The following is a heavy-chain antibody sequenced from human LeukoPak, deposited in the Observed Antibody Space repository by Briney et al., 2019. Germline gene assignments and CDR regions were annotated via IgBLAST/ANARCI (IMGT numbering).Heavy chain of an antibody. D-gene: IGHD5-18*01. V-gene: IGHV1-8*02. J-gene: IGHJ4*02. CDR3: ARGPRYGYSYGYSVDY. CDR1: GYTFTGYY. CDR2: MNPNSGNT. Sequence: VASVKVSCKASGYTFTGYYMHWVRQAPGQGLEWMGWMNPNSGNTGYAQKFQGRVTMTRDTSISTAYMELSSLRSEDTAVYYCARGPRYGYSYGYSVDYWGQGTLVTVSS.